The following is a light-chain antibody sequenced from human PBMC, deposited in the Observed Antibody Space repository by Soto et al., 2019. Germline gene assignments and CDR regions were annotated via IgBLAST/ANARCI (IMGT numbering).Light chain of an antibody. CDR3: SSFATNSAPYV. V-gene: IGLV2-14*01. J-gene: IGLJ1*01. CDR1: SSDVGGYNY. CDR2: EVS. Sequence: QSALTRPASVSGSPGQSITISCTGTSSDVGGYNYVSWYQHHPGKAPKLMIYEVSNRPSGVSNRFSGSKSGNTASLTISGLQAEDEAEYYCSSFATNSAPYVFGTGTKLTVL.